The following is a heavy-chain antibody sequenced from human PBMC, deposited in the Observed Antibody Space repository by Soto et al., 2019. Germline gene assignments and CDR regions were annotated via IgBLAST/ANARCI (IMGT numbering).Heavy chain of an antibody. J-gene: IGHJ5*02. CDR3: TTIIVLVPAAMGA. CDR2: IRSKANSYAT. V-gene: IGHV3-73*01. D-gene: IGHD2-2*01. CDR1: GFTFSGSA. Sequence: PGGSLRLSCAASGFTFSGSAMHWFRQASGKGLEWVGRIRSKANSYATAYAASVKGRFTISRDDSKNTAYLQMNSLKTEDTAVYYCTTIIVLVPAAMGAWGQGTLVTVSS.